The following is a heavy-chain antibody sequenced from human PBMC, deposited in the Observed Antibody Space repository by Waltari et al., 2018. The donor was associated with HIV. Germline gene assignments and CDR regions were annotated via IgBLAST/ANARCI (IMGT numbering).Heavy chain of an antibody. CDR2: ISSSSSTI. J-gene: IGHJ6*02. V-gene: IGHV3-48*01. Sequence: EVQLVESGGGLVQPGGSLRVSCAASGFTFSSYSMNWVRQTPGKGLEWVSYISSSSSTIYYADSVKGRFTISRDNVKNSLYLQMNSLRAEDTAVYYCARGGYGDYPYGMDVWGQGTTVTVSS. CDR1: GFTFSSYS. CDR3: ARGGYGDYPYGMDV. D-gene: IGHD4-17*01.